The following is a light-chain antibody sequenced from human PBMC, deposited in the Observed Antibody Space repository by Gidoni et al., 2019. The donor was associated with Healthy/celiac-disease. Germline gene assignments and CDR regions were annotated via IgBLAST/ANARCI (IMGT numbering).Light chain of an antibody. J-gene: IGKJ2*01. V-gene: IGKV1-5*03. Sequence: DIQMTQSPSTLSASVGDRVTITCRASQSISSWLAWYQQKPGKAPKLLIYKASSLESGVPSRFSGSGSVIAFTLTISSLQPDDFATYYCQPYNSYLYTFGQGTKLEIK. CDR1: QSISSW. CDR3: QPYNSYLYT. CDR2: KAS.